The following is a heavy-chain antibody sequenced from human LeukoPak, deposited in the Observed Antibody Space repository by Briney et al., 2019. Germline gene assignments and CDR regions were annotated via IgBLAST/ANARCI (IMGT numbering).Heavy chain of an antibody. CDR2: ISGSGGST. D-gene: IGHD2-15*01. V-gene: IGHV3-23*01. J-gene: IGHJ6*03. CDR3: ARVLRYCSGGNCYSGGLGYMDV. Sequence: GGTLRLSCAASGFTFSSYGMSWVRQAPGKGLEWVSAISGSGGSTYYADSVKGRFIISRDNSKNTLFLQINSLRAEDTAVYYCARVLRYCSGGNCYSGGLGYMDVWGKGTTVTISS. CDR1: GFTFSSYG.